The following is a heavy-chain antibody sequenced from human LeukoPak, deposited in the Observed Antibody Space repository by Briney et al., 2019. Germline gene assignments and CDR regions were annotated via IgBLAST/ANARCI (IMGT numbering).Heavy chain of an antibody. CDR2: ISSSGSTI. V-gene: IGHV3-48*03. CDR1: GFTFSSYE. Sequence: GGSLRLSCAASGFTFSSYEMNWVRQGPGKGLEWVSYISSSGSTIYHADSVKGRFTVSRDNAKNSLYLQMNSLRAEDTAVYYCARKYCSSTSCLIDDWGQGTLVTVSS. CDR3: ARKYCSSTSCLIDD. D-gene: IGHD2-2*01. J-gene: IGHJ4*02.